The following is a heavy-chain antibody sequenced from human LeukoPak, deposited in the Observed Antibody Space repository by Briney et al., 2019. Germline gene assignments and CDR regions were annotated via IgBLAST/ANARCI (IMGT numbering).Heavy chain of an antibody. CDR2: ISSSGSTI. CDR3: AELGIAMIGGV. D-gene: IGHD3-10*02. Sequence: GGSLRLSCAASGFTFSSYEMNWVRQAPGKGLEWVAYISSSGSTIYYADSVKGRFTISRDNAKNSLYLQMNSLRAEDTAVYYCAELGIAMIGGVWGKGTTVTISS. CDR1: GFTFSSYE. J-gene: IGHJ6*04. V-gene: IGHV3-48*03.